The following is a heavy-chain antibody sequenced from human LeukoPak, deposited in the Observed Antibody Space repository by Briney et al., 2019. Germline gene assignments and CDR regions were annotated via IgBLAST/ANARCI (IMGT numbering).Heavy chain of an antibody. CDR3: VKGWVRGVMNY. CDR2: ISNNADTT. CDR1: GFTFTAYS. J-gene: IGHJ4*02. D-gene: IGHD3-10*01. V-gene: IGHV3-64D*06. Sequence: GSLRLSCSASGFTFTAYSMYWVRQAPGKGLEYVSAISNNADTTYYADSVKGRFTISRDNSKNTLYLQMSSLRAEGTAVYSCVKGWVRGVMNYWGQGTLVTVSS.